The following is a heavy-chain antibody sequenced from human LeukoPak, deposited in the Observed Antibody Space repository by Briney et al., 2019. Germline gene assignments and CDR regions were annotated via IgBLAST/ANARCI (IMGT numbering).Heavy chain of an antibody. CDR2: ISAYNGNT. CDR1: GYTFTSYG. D-gene: IGHD3-10*01. J-gene: IGHJ4*02. V-gene: IGHV1-18*01. CDR3: ARDLTLLWFGELLGLPSDY. Sequence: GASVKVSCKASGYTFTSYGIRWVREAPGQGLEWMAWISAYNGNTNYAQKLQGRVTMTTDTSTSTAYMELRSLRSDDTAVSYCARDLTLLWFGELLGLPSDYWGQGTLVTVSS.